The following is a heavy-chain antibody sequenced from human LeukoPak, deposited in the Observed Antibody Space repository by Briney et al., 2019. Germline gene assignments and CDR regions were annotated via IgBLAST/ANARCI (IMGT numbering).Heavy chain of an antibody. J-gene: IGHJ4*02. D-gene: IGHD3-10*01. Sequence: SSETLSLTCTVSGGSISSSSYYWGWIRQPPGRGLEWIGSIYYSGSTYYNPSLKSRVTISVDTSKNQFSLKLSSVAAADTAVYYCARYNYGSTYYFDYWGQGTLVTVSS. CDR2: IYYSGST. CDR3: ARYNYGSTYYFDY. CDR1: GGSISSSSYY. V-gene: IGHV4-39*07.